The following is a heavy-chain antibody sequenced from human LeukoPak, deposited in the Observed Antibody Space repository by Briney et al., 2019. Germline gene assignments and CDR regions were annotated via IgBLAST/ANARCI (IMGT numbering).Heavy chain of an antibody. D-gene: IGHD2-2*03. CDR3: AKGGYCSSTSCAPSDY. Sequence: GGSLRLSCAASGFTFSSYAMSWVRQAPGKGLEWVSAISGSGGSTYYADSVKGRFTISRDNSKNTLYLQMNSLRAEDTAVYYCAKGGYCSSTSCAPSDYWGQGTLVTVSS. J-gene: IGHJ4*02. CDR2: ISGSGGST. CDR1: GFTFSSYA. V-gene: IGHV3-23*01.